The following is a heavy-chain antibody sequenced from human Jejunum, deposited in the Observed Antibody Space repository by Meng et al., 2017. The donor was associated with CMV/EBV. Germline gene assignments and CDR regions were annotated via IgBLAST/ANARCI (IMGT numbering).Heavy chain of an antibody. CDR2: IRYDGTVQ. CDR3: AKVGFGWYSIDY. V-gene: IGHV3-30*02. Sequence: GGGEVQPGGSRRLSCAASGFTFSIYGMHWVRQAPGKGLEWVAFIRYDGTVQNYADSVKGRFTISRDNSWNMLSLEMNSLRPEDTAVYYCAKVGFGWYSIDYWGQGTLVTVSS. J-gene: IGHJ4*02. D-gene: IGHD6-19*01. CDR1: GFTFSIYG.